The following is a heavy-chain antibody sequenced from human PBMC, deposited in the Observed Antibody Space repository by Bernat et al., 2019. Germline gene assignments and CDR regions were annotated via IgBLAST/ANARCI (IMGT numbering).Heavy chain of an antibody. CDR3: ARWAVVGGSGDYYYGMDV. Sequence: QVQLQQSGPGLVKPSHTLSLTCAISGYSVSSNGAAWNWIRQSPSRGLEWLGRTYHRSKWYNDYALSVKSRIIINPDTSRNQFSLQLNSVTPEDTAVYYCARWAVVGGSGDYYYGMDVWGQGTTVTVSS. J-gene: IGHJ6*02. V-gene: IGHV6-1*01. CDR1: GYSVSSNGAA. D-gene: IGHD2-15*01. CDR2: TYHRSKWYN.